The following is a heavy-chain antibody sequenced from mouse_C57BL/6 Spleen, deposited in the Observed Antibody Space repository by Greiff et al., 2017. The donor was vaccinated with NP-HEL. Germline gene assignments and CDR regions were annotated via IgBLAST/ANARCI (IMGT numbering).Heavy chain of an antibody. CDR3: AMREVSTRAMDY. V-gene: IGHV1-74*01. CDR1: GYTFTSYW. D-gene: IGHD1-1*01. Sequence: VQLQQPGAELAKPGASVKVSCKASGYTFTSYWMHWVKQRPGQGLEWIGRIHPSDSDTNYNQKFKGKATLTVDKSSSTAYMQLSSLTSEDSAFYYCAMREVSTRAMDYWGQGTSVTVSS. J-gene: IGHJ4*01. CDR2: IHPSDSDT.